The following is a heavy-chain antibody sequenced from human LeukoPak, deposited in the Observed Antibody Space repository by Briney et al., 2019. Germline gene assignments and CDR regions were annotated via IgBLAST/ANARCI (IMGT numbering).Heavy chain of an antibody. CDR2: IYYSGGT. V-gene: IGHV4-59*01. Sequence: SETLSLTCTVSGGSISSYYWSWIRQPPGKGLEWIGYIYYSGGTNYNPSLKSRVTISVDTSKNQFSLKLRSVTAADTAVYYCARDHFGGSYFDYWGQGTLVTVSS. J-gene: IGHJ4*02. D-gene: IGHD4-23*01. CDR1: GGSISSYY. CDR3: ARDHFGGSYFDY.